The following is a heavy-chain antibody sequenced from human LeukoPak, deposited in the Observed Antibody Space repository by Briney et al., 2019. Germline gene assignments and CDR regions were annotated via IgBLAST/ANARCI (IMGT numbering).Heavy chain of an antibody. CDR3: ARAVVYYDSSGYYYYYGMDV. Sequence: SETLSPTCTVSGGSVSSGSYYWSWIRQPPGKGLEWIGYIYYSGSTNYNPSPKSRVAISVDTSKNQFSLKLSSVTAADTAVYYCARAVVYYDSSGYYYYYGMDVWGQGTTVTVSS. CDR1: GGSVSSGSYY. D-gene: IGHD3-22*01. J-gene: IGHJ6*02. CDR2: IYYSGST. V-gene: IGHV4-61*01.